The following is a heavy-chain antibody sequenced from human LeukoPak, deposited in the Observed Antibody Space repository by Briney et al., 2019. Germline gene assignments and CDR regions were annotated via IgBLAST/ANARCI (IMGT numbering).Heavy chain of an antibody. D-gene: IGHD7-27*01. CDR1: GYTFTNFG. CDR3: ARGSTGDYYYYYMDV. J-gene: IGHJ6*03. V-gene: IGHV1-8*02. CDR2: MNPNSGNT. Sequence: ASVKVSCKASGYTFTNFGINWVRQATGQGLEWMGWMNPNSGNTGYAQKFQGRVTMTRNTSISTAYMELSGLRSEDTAVYYCARGSTGDYYYYYMDVWGKGTTVTISS.